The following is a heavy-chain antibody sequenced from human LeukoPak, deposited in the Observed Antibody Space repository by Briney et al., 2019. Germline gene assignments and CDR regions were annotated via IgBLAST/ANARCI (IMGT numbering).Heavy chain of an antibody. J-gene: IGHJ6*04. CDR1: GGHLRGYL. D-gene: IGHD1-14*01. Sequence: SETLSLTCAVFGGHLRGYLWSWIRQPPGRGLEWIGEINHGGSTHYRHSLKSRVSMYVDTSKNQFFLNLTSLTAADTAVYYFARVKTELYSGESGRVFLHYGLDVWGKGATVTVSS. CDR2: INHGGST. CDR3: ARVKTELYSGESGRVFLHYGLDV. V-gene: IGHV4-34*01.